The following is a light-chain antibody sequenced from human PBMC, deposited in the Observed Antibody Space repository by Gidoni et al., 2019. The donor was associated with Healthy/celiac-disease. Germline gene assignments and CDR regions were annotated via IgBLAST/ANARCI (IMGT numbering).Light chain of an antibody. CDR1: QSTSSW. V-gene: IGKV1-5*03. CDR2: KAT. J-gene: IGKJ1*01. CDR3: QQYNSYSRT. Sequence: DLQTPQSPSTLSAPVGDRVTITCRASQSTSSWLAWYQQKPGKAPKLLIYKATSLESGVPSRFSGSGSGTEFTLTISSLQPDDFATYYCQQYNSYSRTFGQGTKVEIK.